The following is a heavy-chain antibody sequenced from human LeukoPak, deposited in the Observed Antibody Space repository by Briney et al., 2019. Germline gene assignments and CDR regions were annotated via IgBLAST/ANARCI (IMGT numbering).Heavy chain of an antibody. Sequence: GGSLILSCAASGVTVSNNFMSWVRQAPGKGLEWVSVIYGGGSTYYADSVKGRFTIPRDTSKNTLYLQMNSLRAEDTAVYYCASWPGGWYGEDSWGQGTLVTVSS. J-gene: IGHJ4*02. CDR2: IYGGGST. CDR3: ASWPGGWYGEDS. D-gene: IGHD6-19*01. CDR1: GVTVSNNF. V-gene: IGHV3-53*01.